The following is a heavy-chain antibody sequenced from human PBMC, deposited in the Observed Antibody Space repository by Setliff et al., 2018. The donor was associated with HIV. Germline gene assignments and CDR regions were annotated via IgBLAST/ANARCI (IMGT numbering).Heavy chain of an antibody. Sequence: GGSLRLSCAASGFTFSSYAMHWVRQAPGKGLEWVAVISYDGSSTTYADSVKDRFTISRDNAKSTLYLQMNSLRAEDTGVYYCHSGYDTEEQSYFDYWGQGALVTVSS. CDR3: HSGYDTEEQSYFDY. J-gene: IGHJ4*02. CDR1: GFTFSSYA. CDR2: ISYDGSST. V-gene: IGHV3-30*04. D-gene: IGHD5-12*01.